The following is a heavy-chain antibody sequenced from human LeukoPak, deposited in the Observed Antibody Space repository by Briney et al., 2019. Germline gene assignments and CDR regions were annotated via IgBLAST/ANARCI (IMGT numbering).Heavy chain of an antibody. D-gene: IGHD3-10*01. J-gene: IGHJ4*02. V-gene: IGHV3-11*03. CDR2: ISSSSSYT. Sequence: GGSLRLSCAASGFTFSDYYMSWIRQAPGKGLEWVSYISSSSSYTNYADSVKGRFTISRDNAKNSLYLQMNSLRAEDTAVYYCARRAYYYGSGSYYKDYWGQGTLVTVSS. CDR1: GFTFSDYY. CDR3: ARRAYYYGSGSYYKDY.